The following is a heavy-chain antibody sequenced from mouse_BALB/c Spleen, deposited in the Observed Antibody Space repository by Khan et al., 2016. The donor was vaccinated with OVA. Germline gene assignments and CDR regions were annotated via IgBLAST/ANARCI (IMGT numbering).Heavy chain of an antibody. CDR2: VNPNTGGS. D-gene: IGHD2-14*01. J-gene: IGHJ3*01. CDR3: ARGYDCFAY. Sequence: VQLQQSGPDLVKPGASVKISCKASGYSFTLYYMTWVKQSPGKSLEWIGRVNPNTGGSDYNQEFKGKAILTVDKSSNTAYMALHSLTSEDSAVYYCARGYDCFAYWGQGTLVTVSA. CDR1: GYSFTLYY. V-gene: IGHV1-26*01.